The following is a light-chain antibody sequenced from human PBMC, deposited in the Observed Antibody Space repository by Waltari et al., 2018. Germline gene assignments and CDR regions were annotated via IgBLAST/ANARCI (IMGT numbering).Light chain of an antibody. CDR2: GTS. CDR1: QSVSRA. CDR3: QHYVRLPAT. Sequence: EIVLTQSPGTLSLSPGERATLSCRASQSVSRALAWYQKNPGQAPRLLIYGTSNRATGIPDRFSGSGSGTDFSLTISRLEPEDVAVYFCQHYVRLPATFGQGTKVEIK. V-gene: IGKV3-20*01. J-gene: IGKJ1*01.